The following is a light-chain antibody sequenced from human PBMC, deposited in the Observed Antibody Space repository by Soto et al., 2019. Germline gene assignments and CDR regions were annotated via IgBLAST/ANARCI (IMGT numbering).Light chain of an antibody. V-gene: IGLV2-14*03. Sequence: QSVLTQPASVSGSPGQSITISCTGTSSDVGAYNYVSWYQQHPGKVPKLIIYGDSKRPSVVSYRFSGSKSGTTAFLTITGLQPEDEADYYCSSFYGTITREVFGAGTKLTVL. CDR3: SSFYGTITREV. CDR1: SSDVGAYNY. CDR2: GDS. J-gene: IGLJ1*01.